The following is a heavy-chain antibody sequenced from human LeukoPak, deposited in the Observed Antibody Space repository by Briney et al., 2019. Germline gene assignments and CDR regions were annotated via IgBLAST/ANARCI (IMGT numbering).Heavy chain of an antibody. CDR3: TTTYHYDSSPGSFDF. Sequence: GGSLRLSCAASGFTFANAWMTWVRQAPGKGLEWVGRIKSKAGGEISDYSKSVKGRFTFSRDDSKNTLYLVMNGLRTEDTGVYYCTTTYHYDSSPGSFDFWGQGTLVTVSS. D-gene: IGHD3-22*01. J-gene: IGHJ4*02. V-gene: IGHV3-15*01. CDR1: GFTFANAW. CDR2: IKSKAGGEIS.